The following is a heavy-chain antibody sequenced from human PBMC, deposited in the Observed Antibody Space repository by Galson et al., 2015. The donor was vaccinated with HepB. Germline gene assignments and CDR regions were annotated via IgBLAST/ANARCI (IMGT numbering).Heavy chain of an antibody. CDR1: GYTFTDYY. V-gene: IGHV1-69-2*01. CDR2: VDPEDGET. J-gene: IGHJ4*02. D-gene: IGHD6-19*01. CDR3: ATVRLKAVADPFDY. Sequence: VKVSCKVSGYTFTDYYMHWVQQAPGKGLEWMGLVDPEDGETIYAEKFQGRVTITADTSTDTAYMELSSLRSEDTAVYYCATVRLKAVADPFDYWGQGTLVTVSS.